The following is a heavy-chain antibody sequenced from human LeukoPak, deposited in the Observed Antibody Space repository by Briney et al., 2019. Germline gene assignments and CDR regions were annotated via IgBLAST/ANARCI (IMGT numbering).Heavy chain of an antibody. Sequence: PSETLSLTCTVSGGSIGSSSYYWGWIRQPPGKGLEWIGSIYYSGSTYYNPSLKSRVTISVDTSKNQFSLKLSSVTAADTAVYYCARDRDMITFGGVIVRAFDIWGQGTMVTVSS. J-gene: IGHJ3*02. V-gene: IGHV4-39*07. D-gene: IGHD3-16*02. CDR2: IYYSGST. CDR1: GGSIGSSSYY. CDR3: ARDRDMITFGGVIVRAFDI.